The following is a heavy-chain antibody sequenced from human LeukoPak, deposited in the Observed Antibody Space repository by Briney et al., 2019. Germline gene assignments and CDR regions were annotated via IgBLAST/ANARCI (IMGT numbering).Heavy chain of an antibody. CDR3: AKVHTSSWSH. CDR1: GFTFSSYA. Sequence: GGSLRLSCAASGFTFSSYAMSWVRQAPGKGLEWVSSISGSDGSTNYADSVMGRFTISRDNSKNTLYLQMTSLRAEDTAVYFCAKVHTSSWSHWGQGTLVTVSS. J-gene: IGHJ4*02. V-gene: IGHV3-23*01. D-gene: IGHD2-2*01. CDR2: ISGSDGST.